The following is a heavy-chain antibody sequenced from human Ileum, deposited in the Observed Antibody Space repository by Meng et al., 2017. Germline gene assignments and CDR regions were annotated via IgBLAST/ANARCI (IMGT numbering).Heavy chain of an antibody. CDR2: IYYSGST. CDR3: ARDRGGSYYFDY. Sequence: QVQLQESGPGLLKSSQTLSLTCTVSGGSISIDDYYWSWVRQPPGKGLEWIGYIYYSGSTYYNPSLKSRAIMSVDTSKNHFSLKLSSVTAADTAVYYCARDRGGSYYFDYWGQGTLVAVSS. CDR1: GGSISIDDYY. J-gene: IGHJ4*02. V-gene: IGHV4-30-4*01. D-gene: IGHD2-15*01.